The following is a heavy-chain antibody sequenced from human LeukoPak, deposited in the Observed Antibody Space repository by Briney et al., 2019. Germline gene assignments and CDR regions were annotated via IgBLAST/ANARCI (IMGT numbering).Heavy chain of an antibody. J-gene: IGHJ4*02. CDR3: AKGRSGVVVAALNY. CDR2: ISGSGDST. CDR1: GFTFSSYA. D-gene: IGHD2-15*01. Sequence: GGSLRLSCAASGFTFSSYAMSWVRQAPGKGLKWVSTISGSGDSTYYADSVKGRFTISRDNSKNTLYLQMNSLRADDTAVYYCAKGRSGVVVAALNYWGQGTPVTVSS. V-gene: IGHV3-23*01.